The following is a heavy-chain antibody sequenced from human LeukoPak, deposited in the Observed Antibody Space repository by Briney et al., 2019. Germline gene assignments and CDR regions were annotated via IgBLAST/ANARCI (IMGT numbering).Heavy chain of an antibody. CDR2: IIPIFGTA. Sequence: SVKVTCKASGGTFSSYAISWVRLAPGQGLEWMGGIIPIFGTANYAQKFQGRVTITADESTSTAYMELSSLRSEDTAVYYCASTYYDYVWGSYASDLRWFDPWGQGTLVTVSS. V-gene: IGHV1-69*01. CDR1: GGTFSSYA. J-gene: IGHJ5*02. D-gene: IGHD3-16*01. CDR3: ASTYYDYVWGSYASDLRWFDP.